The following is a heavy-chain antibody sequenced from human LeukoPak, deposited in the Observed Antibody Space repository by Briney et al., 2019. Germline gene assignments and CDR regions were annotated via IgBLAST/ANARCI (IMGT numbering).Heavy chain of an antibody. CDR2: IYSGDST. D-gene: IGHD1-1*01. CDR3: ARGLVYLTGHFDC. CDR1: GLTVSSNH. Sequence: PGGSLRLSCAASGLTVSSNHMSCVRQAPGKGLEWVSAIYSGDSTYYADSVKGRFTISRDDSKSALYLQMNSLRAEDTAVYYCARGLVYLTGHFDCWGQGTLVIVSS. V-gene: IGHV3-53*01. J-gene: IGHJ4*02.